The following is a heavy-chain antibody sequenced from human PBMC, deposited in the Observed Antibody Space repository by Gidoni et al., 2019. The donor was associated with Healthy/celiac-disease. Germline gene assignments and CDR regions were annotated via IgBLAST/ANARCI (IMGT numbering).Heavy chain of an antibody. CDR1: GGSISRYY. V-gene: IGHV4-59*08. J-gene: IGHJ3*02. CDR2: IDYSGST. Sequence: QVQLQESGPGLVKPSETLSLTCTVSGGSISRYYWSWLRQPPWKGLEWIGYIDYSGSTNYNPSLKSRVTISVDTSKNQFSLKLSSVTAADTAVYYCARSIVGATRMAGAFDIWGQGTMVTVSS. D-gene: IGHD1-26*01. CDR3: ARSIVGATRMAGAFDI.